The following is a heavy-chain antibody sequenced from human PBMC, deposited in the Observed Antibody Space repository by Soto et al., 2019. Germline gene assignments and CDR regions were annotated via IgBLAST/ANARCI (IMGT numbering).Heavy chain of an antibody. V-gene: IGHV4-31*02. D-gene: IGHD3-3*01. CDR1: GGSISSGGYY. J-gene: IGHJ5*02. CDR3: ARAHAIPIFGVALHSFDP. CDR2: IYYSGST. Sequence: SETLSLTCTASGGSISSGGYYWSWIRQHPGKGLEWIGYIYYSGSTYYNPSLKSRVTLSVDTSKNQFSLKLSSVTAADTAVYYCARAHAIPIFGVALHSFDPWGQATLVTDYS.